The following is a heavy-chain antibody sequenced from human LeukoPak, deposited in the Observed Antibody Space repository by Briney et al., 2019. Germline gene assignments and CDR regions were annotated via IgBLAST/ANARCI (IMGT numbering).Heavy chain of an antibody. D-gene: IGHD2-2*01. J-gene: IGHJ5*02. CDR1: GGSISSYY. CDR2: IYYSGST. V-gene: IGHV4-59*01. CDR3: ARLGYCSSTSCYLYNWFDP. Sequence: PSETLSLTCTVSGGSISSYYWSWIRQPPGKGLEWIGYIYYSGSTNYNPSLKSRVTISVDTSKNQFSLKLSSVTAADTAVYYCARLGYCSSTSCYLYNWFDPWGQGTLVTVSS.